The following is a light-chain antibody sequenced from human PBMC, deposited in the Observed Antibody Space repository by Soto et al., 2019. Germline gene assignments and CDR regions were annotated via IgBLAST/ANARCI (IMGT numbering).Light chain of an antibody. CDR1: SSDIGVYNY. CDR3: TSYAGSNIWV. CDR2: DVT. V-gene: IGLV2-8*01. J-gene: IGLJ3*02. Sequence: QSALTQPPSASGSPGQSVTISCTGTSSDIGVYNYVSWYQQHPDKAPKLIISDVTKRPSGVPDRFSGSKSGNTASLTVSGLQAEDEADYYCTSYAGSNIWVFGGGTKLTGL.